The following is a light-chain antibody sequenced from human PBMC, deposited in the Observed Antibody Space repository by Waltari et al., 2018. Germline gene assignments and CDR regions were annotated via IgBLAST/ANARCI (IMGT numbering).Light chain of an antibody. CDR2: YAS. J-gene: IGKJ4*01. CDR1: QSVGST. CDR3: HQSRSFPVT. Sequence: EIVLTQSPDFLSVTPKQKFTFTCRASQSVGSTLHWYQQKAHQSPKLLIKYASHSMPGVPSRFSGSGSGTDFTLTISSLEVEDAAAYYCHQSRSFPVTLGGGTEVEI. V-gene: IGKV6D-21*02.